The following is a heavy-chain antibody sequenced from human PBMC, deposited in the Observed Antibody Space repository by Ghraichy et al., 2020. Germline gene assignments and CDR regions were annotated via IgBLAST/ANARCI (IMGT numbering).Heavy chain of an antibody. J-gene: IGHJ5*02. Sequence: ASVKVSCKVSGYTLTELSMHWVRQAPGKGLEWMGGFDPEDGETIYAQKFQGRVTMTEDTSTDTAYMELSSLRSEDTAVYYCATVHPAYSGSYHNWFDPWGQGTLVTVSS. D-gene: IGHD1-26*01. CDR2: FDPEDGET. CDR1: GYTLTELS. V-gene: IGHV1-24*01. CDR3: ATVHPAYSGSYHNWFDP.